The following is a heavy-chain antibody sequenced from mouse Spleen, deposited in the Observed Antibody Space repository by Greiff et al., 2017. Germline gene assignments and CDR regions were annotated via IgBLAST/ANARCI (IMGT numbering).Heavy chain of an antibody. CDR3: ASHYGSSPAWFAY. Sequence: VQLQQSGAELVKPGASVKLSCKASGYTFTSYWMHWVKQRPGRGLEWIGRIDPNSGGTKYNEKFKSKATLTVDKPSSTAYMQLSSLTSEDSAVYYCASHYGSSPAWFAYWGQGTLVTVSA. V-gene: IGHV1-72*01. CDR1: GYTFTSYW. D-gene: IGHD1-1*01. J-gene: IGHJ3*01. CDR2: IDPNSGGT.